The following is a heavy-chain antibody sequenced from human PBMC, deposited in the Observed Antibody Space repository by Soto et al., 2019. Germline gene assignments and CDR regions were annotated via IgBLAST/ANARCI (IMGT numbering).Heavy chain of an antibody. D-gene: IGHD6-19*01. V-gene: IGHV4-30-4*01. CDR1: GGSISSGDYY. J-gene: IGHJ5*02. Sequence: SETLSLTCTVSGGSISSGDYYWSWIRQPPGKGLEWIGYIYYSGSTYYNPSLKSRVTISVDTSKNQFSLKLSSVTAADTAVYYCARGIAVAGPRRGNWFDPWGQGTLVTVSS. CDR2: IYYSGST. CDR3: ARGIAVAGPRRGNWFDP.